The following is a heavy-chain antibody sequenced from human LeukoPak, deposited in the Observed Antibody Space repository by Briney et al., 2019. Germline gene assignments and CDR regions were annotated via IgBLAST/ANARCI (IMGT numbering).Heavy chain of an antibody. CDR3: AKAFPRYCSSTSCQINYYYYGMDV. CDR1: GFTFTSYA. V-gene: IGHV3-23*01. CDR2: ISGSGVTT. D-gene: IGHD2-2*01. J-gene: IGHJ6*02. Sequence: GGSLRLSCAASGFTFTSYAMSWVCQAPGKGLEWVSAISGSGVTTYYADSVKGRFTISRDNSQNTLFLQMNSLRAEDTAVYYCAKAFPRYCSSTSCQINYYYYGMDVWGQGTTVTVSS.